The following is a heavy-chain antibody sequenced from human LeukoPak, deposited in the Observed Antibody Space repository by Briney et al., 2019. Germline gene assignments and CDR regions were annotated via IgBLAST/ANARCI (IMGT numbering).Heavy chain of an antibody. J-gene: IGHJ5*02. CDR3: TTAPGPWLRHSASGLFDP. Sequence: GGSLRLSCAASGFTFSNAWMNWVRQAPGKGLEWVGRIKSKTDGGTTDYAAPVKGRFTISRDDSKNTLYLQMNSLKTEDTAVYYCTTAPGPWLRHSASGLFDPWGQGTLVTVSS. CDR2: IKSKTDGGTT. D-gene: IGHD5-12*01. CDR1: GFTFSNAW. V-gene: IGHV3-15*01.